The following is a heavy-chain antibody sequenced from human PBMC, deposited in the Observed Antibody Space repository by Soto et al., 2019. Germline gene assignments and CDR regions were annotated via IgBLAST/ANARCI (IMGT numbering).Heavy chain of an antibody. CDR2: IIPIFPTP. V-gene: IGHV1-69*13. CDR3: ARSIVVVTALDY. D-gene: IGHD2-21*02. J-gene: IGHJ4*02. Sequence: ASVKVSCKASGGTFSNSAISWVRQAPGQGLEWMGGIIPIFPTPDYAQKFQGRVTITADESTSTAYMELTSLRSEDTAVYYCARSIVVVTALDYWGQGTLVTVSS. CDR1: GGTFSNSA.